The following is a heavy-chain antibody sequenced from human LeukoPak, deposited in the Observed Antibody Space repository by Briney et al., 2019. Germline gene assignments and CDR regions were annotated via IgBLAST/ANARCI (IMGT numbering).Heavy chain of an antibody. D-gene: IGHD4-17*01. V-gene: IGHV1-69*04. CDR1: GGTFSSYA. CDR2: IIPILGIA. J-gene: IGHJ5*02. Sequence: GASVKVSCKASGGTFSSYAISWVRQAPGQGLEWMGRIIPILGIANYAQKFQGRVTITADKSTSTAYMELSSLRSEDTAVYYSARVIGLTTVTVDPWGQGTLVTVSS. CDR3: ARVIGLTTVTVDP.